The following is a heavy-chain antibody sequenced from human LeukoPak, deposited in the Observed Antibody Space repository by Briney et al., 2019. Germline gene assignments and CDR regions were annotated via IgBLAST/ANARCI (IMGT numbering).Heavy chain of an antibody. CDR1: GGSISSGGYY. CDR2: IYHSGST. D-gene: IGHD2-2*02. J-gene: IGHJ4*02. V-gene: IGHV4-30-2*01. Sequence: PSQTLSLTCTVSGGSISSGGYYWSWIRQPPGKGLEWIGYIYHSGSTYYNPSLKSRVTISVDRSKNQFSLKLSSVTAADTAVYYCARGLGYCSSTSCHTPFDYWGQGTLVTVSS. CDR3: ARGLGYCSSTSCHTPFDY.